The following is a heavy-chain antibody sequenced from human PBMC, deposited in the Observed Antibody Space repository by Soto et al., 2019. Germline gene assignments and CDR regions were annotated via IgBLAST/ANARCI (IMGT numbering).Heavy chain of an antibody. CDR1: GFTFSSYG. D-gene: IGHD5-18*01. Sequence: SLRLSCAASGFTFSSYGMHWVRQAPGKGLEWVAVIWYDGNNKDYGDSVKGRFTISRDNSKNMLYLQMNSLRVEDTAVYYCAREQDTTMATSFDAWGQGTLVTVS. J-gene: IGHJ5*02. CDR3: AREQDTTMATSFDA. CDR2: IWYDGNNK. V-gene: IGHV3-33*01.